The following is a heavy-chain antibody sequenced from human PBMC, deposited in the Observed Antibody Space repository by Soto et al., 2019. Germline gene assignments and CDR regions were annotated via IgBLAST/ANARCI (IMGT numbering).Heavy chain of an antibody. J-gene: IGHJ5*02. CDR1: GGSISSYY. Sequence: PSETLSLTCTVSGGSISSYYWSWIRQPAGKELEWIGRIYTSGSTNYNPSLKSRVTMSVDTSKNQFSLKLSSVTAADTAVYYCARGGGYCTNGVCYTDWFDPWGQGTLVTVSS. D-gene: IGHD2-8*01. CDR2: IYTSGST. V-gene: IGHV4-4*07. CDR3: ARGGGYCTNGVCYTDWFDP.